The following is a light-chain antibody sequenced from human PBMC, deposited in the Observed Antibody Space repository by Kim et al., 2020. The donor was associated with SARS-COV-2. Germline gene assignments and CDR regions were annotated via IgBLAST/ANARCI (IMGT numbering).Light chain of an antibody. V-gene: IGLV2-23*02. CDR3: CLYVGTAV. Sequence: QSALTQPASVSGSPGQSITISCTGTSSDVGSYNLVSWYQHHPGKAPKLMLYEVTKRPSGVSNRFSGSKPGNTATLTISGLQAEDEADYYCCLYVGTAVFATGTQLTVL. CDR2: EVT. CDR1: SSDVGSYNL. J-gene: IGLJ1*01.